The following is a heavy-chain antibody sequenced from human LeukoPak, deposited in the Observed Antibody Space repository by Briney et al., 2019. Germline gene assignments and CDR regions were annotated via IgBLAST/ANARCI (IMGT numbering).Heavy chain of an antibody. J-gene: IGHJ6*02. CDR3: AKGRRYCGGDRSDYYGMDV. Sequence: GGSLRLSCAASGFTFSSYAMRWVRQAPGMGLERVSGISGSGGSTYYADSVKGRFTISRDNSKNTLYLQMNSLRAEDTAVYYCAKGRRYCGGDRSDYYGMDVWGQGTTVTVSS. CDR1: GFTFSSYA. V-gene: IGHV3-23*01. D-gene: IGHD2-21*02. CDR2: ISGSGGST.